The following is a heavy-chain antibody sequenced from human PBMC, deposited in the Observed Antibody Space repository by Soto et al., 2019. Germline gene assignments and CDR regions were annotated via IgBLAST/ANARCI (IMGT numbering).Heavy chain of an antibody. CDR2: ISSSGSTI. Sequence: QPGGSLRLSCAASVFTFSSYEMNLVRQAPGKGLECVSYISSSGSTIYYADSVKGRFTISRDNAKNSLYLQMNSLRAEDTAVYYCARAGPTVVDGMEFWAPGTTVTLSS. J-gene: IGHJ6*02. D-gene: IGHD2-15*01. V-gene: IGHV3-48*03. CDR1: VFTFSSYE. CDR3: ARAGPTVVDGMEF.